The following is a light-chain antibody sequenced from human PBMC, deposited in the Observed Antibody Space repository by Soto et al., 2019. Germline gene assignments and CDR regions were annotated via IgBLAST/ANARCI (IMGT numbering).Light chain of an antibody. CDR3: SSYTNTGTHVL. CDR2: EVY. J-gene: IGLJ2*01. Sequence: QSALTQPASVSGSPGQSITISCTGTSSDVGGYNFVSWYQHHPGKAPKLMIYEVYNRPSGISQRFSGSESANTASLTISGLQAEDEANYYCSSYTNTGTHVLFGGGTKLTVL. CDR1: SSDVGGYNF. V-gene: IGLV2-14*01.